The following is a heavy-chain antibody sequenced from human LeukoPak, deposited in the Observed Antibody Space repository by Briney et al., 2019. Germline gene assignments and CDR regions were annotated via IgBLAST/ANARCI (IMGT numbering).Heavy chain of an antibody. D-gene: IGHD6-13*01. CDR2: IYYSGST. Sequence: SETLSLTCTVSGGSIRGYYWSWIRQPPGKGLEWIGYIYYSGSTNHNPSLKSRVTISVDTSKNQFSLKLSSVTAADTAVYYCARVSSSSYIDYWGQGTLVTVSS. CDR3: ARVSSSSYIDY. J-gene: IGHJ4*02. CDR1: GGSIRGYY. V-gene: IGHV4-59*01.